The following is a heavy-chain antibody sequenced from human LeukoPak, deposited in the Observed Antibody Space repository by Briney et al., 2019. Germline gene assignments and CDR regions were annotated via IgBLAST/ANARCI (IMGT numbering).Heavy chain of an antibody. D-gene: IGHD2-15*01. J-gene: IGHJ4*02. CDR3: ARDGWPTAIKFDY. V-gene: IGHV1-69*04. CDR2: IIPILGIA. CDR1: GGTFSSYA. Sequence: SLKVSCKASGGTFSSYAISWVRQAPGQGLEWMGRIIPILGIANYAQKFQGRVTITADKSTSTAYMELSSLRSEDTAVYYCARDGWPTAIKFDYWGQGTLVTVSS.